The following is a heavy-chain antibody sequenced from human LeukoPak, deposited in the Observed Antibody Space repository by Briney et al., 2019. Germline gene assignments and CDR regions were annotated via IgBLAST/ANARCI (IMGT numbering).Heavy chain of an antibody. CDR1: GFTLRSYV. V-gene: IGHV3-15*01. CDR3: TTWNY. CDR2: IKSKIDGGTT. Sequence: GGSLRLSCVASGFTLRSYVMNWVRQAPGKGLEWVGRIKSKIDGGTTDYAAPVKGRFTISRDDSENTLYLQMNSLKTEDTAVYYCTTWNYWGQGTLVTVSS. J-gene: IGHJ4*02.